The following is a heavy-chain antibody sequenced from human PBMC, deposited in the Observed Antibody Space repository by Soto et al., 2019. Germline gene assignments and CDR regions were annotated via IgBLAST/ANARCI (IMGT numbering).Heavy chain of an antibody. Sequence: QVQLVQSGAEVKKPGSSVKVSCKASGGTFSSYAISLVRQAPGQGLEWMGGIIPIFGTANYAQKFQGRVPITADECTSTAYMELSSLRSEDKAVYYCARLSAMDEYYGSGSYEGHFDYWRLGALFTVSS. CDR2: IIPIFGTA. CDR1: GGTFSSYA. D-gene: IGHD3-10*01. CDR3: ARLSAMDEYYGSGSYEGHFDY. V-gene: IGHV1-69*01. J-gene: IGHJ4*02.